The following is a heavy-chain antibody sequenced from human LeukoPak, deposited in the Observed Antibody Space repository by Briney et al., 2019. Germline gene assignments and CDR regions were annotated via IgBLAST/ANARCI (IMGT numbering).Heavy chain of an antibody. D-gene: IGHD3-10*01. J-gene: IGHJ3*02. Sequence: SETLSLTCIVSGGSITSSDYYWGWIRQPPGKGLEWIGSIYYSGSTYYNPSLKSRVTISVDTSKNQFSLKLSSVTAADTAVYYCARDIGFGDPPGGDAFDIWGQGTMVTVSS. CDR2: IYYSGST. V-gene: IGHV4-39*07. CDR1: GGSITSSDYY. CDR3: ARDIGFGDPPGGDAFDI.